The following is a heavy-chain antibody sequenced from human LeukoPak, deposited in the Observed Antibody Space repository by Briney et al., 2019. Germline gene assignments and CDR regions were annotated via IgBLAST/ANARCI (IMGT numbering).Heavy chain of an antibody. V-gene: IGHV3-11*04. CDR2: ISNSGSSI. CDR3: ARAVSGNHVLRFLEWFTPYMDV. J-gene: IGHJ6*03. Sequence: KPGGSLRLSCAASGFTFSDSYMTWIRQAPGKGLEWVSYISNSGSSIYYADSVKGRFTTSRDNAKSSLYLQMNSLRAEDTAVYYCARAVSGNHVLRFLEWFTPYMDVWGKGTTVTVSS. D-gene: IGHD3-3*01. CDR1: GFTFSDSY.